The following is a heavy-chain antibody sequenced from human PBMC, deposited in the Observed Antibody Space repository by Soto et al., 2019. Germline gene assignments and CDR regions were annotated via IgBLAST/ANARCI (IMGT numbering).Heavy chain of an antibody. CDR2: ITGDGSCK. V-gene: IGHV3-7*01. Sequence: PGGSLRLSCVASGFTFARHSMSWVRQAPGKGLEWVACITGDGSCKYYVASVEGRFTISRDNANNALHLQIDSLRVEDTALYYCARDWGGLGPSHDYWGQGTLVTVSS. D-gene: IGHD3-10*01. J-gene: IGHJ4*02. CDR1: GFTFARHS. CDR3: ARDWGGLGPSHDY.